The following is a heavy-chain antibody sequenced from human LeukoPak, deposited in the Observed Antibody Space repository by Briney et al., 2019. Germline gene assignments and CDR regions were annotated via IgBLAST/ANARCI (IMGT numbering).Heavy chain of an antibody. CDR2: IYTSGST. CDR1: GGSMSSGSYY. D-gene: IGHD2-15*01. Sequence: PSQTLSLTCTVSGGSMSSGSYYWSWIRQPAGKGLEWIGRIYTSGSTNYNPSLKSRVTISVDTSKNQFSLKLSSVTAADTAVYYCARVDCSGGSCDSWGQGTLVTVSS. J-gene: IGHJ5*01. V-gene: IGHV4-61*02. CDR3: ARVDCSGGSCDS.